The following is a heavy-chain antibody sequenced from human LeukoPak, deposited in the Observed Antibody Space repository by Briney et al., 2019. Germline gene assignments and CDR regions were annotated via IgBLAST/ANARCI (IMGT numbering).Heavy chain of an antibody. V-gene: IGHV1-2*02. D-gene: IGHD6-19*01. J-gene: IGHJ4*02. CDR2: INPNSGGT. Sequence: ASVKVSCKASGYTFTGYYMHWVRQAPGQGVEWMGWINPNSGGTNYAQKFQGRVTVTRDTSISTAYMELSRLRSDGTAVYYCARGVRIAVAGTISLGYWGQGTLVTVSS. CDR3: ARGVRIAVAGTISLGY. CDR1: GYTFTGYY.